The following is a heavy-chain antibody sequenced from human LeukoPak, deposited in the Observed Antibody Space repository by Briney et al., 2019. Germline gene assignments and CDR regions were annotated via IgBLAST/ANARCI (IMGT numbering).Heavy chain of an antibody. D-gene: IGHD5-18*01. CDR2: IWYDGSNK. V-gene: IGHV3-30*02. Sequence: PGGSLRLSCAASGFTFSSYGMHWVRQAPGKGLEWVAFIWYDGSNKYYADSVKGRFTISRDNSKNTLYLQMNTLRAEDTAVYYCAKASRFGYSYGPREYFYYMDVWGKGTTVTISS. J-gene: IGHJ6*03. CDR3: AKASRFGYSYGPREYFYYMDV. CDR1: GFTFSSYG.